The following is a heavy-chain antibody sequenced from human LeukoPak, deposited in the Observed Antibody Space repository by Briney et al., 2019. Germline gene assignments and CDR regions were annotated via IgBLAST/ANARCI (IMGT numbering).Heavy chain of an antibody. CDR1: GGTFSSYA. CDR3: ASLAALPVYYYDSSGYYHDAFDI. CDR2: IIPIFGTA. V-gene: IGHV1-69*05. D-gene: IGHD3-22*01. J-gene: IGHJ3*02. Sequence: SVKVSCKASGGTFSSYAISWVRQAPGQGLEWMGGIIPIFGTANCAQKFQGRVTITTDESTSTAYMELSSLRSEDTAVYYCASLAALPVYYYDSSGYYHDAFDIWGQGTMVTVSS.